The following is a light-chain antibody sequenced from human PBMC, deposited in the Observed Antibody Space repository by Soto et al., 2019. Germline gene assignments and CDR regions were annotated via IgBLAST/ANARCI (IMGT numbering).Light chain of an antibody. CDR3: QQYNNWPLLT. J-gene: IGKJ5*01. Sequence: EIVMTQSPATLSVSPGERATLSCRASQSVSRNLAWYQQKRGQAPRLLIYGASTRATGIPARFSGSGSGTEFTLTISSLQSEDFAVYYCQQYNNWPLLTFGQGTRLEIK. V-gene: IGKV3-15*01. CDR1: QSVSRN. CDR2: GAS.